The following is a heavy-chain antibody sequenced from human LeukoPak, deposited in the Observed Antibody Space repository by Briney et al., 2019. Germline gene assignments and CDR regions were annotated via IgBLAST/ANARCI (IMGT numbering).Heavy chain of an antibody. J-gene: IGHJ5*02. CDR3: ARDFQAEGHNWFDP. Sequence: GGSLRLSCAASGFTFSSYAMSWVRQAPGKGLEWVSAISGSGGSTYYADSVKGRFTISRDNSKNTLYLQMNSLRAEDTAVYYCARDFQAEGHNWFDPWGQGTLVTVSS. V-gene: IGHV3-23*01. CDR2: ISGSGGST. CDR1: GFTFSSYA. D-gene: IGHD6-19*01.